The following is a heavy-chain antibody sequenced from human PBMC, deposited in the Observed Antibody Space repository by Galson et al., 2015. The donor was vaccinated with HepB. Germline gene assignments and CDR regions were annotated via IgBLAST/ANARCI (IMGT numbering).Heavy chain of an antibody. D-gene: IGHD2-15*01. CDR2: ISGGSADP. CDR1: GFTVNTYS. Sequence: SLRLSCAASGFTVNTYSMNWVRQAPGKGLEWVSSISGGSADPHYADSVKGRFAISRDNATNSLYLQMSRLRAEDTAVYYCVREARVCDGNRGYSGISGFDIWGQGTMVTVP. CDR3: VREARVCDGNRGYSGISGFDI. J-gene: IGHJ3*02. V-gene: IGHV3-21*01.